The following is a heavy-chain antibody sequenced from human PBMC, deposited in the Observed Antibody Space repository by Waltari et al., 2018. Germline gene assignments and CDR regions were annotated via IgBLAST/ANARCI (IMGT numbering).Heavy chain of an antibody. J-gene: IGHJ3*02. Sequence: EVQLVESGGGLVQPGGSLRLSCAASGFTFSSYAMHWVRQAPGKGLEYVSAISSDGGSTYYADSVKGRFTISRDNSKNTLYLQMGSLRAEDMAVYYCARDGDGDGAFDIWGQGTMVTVSS. CDR3: ARDGDGDGAFDI. CDR2: ISSDGGST. V-gene: IGHV3-64*07. D-gene: IGHD3-10*01. CDR1: GFTFSSYA.